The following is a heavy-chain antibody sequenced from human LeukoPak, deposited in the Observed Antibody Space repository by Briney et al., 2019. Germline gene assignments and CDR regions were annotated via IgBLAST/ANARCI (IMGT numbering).Heavy chain of an antibody. CDR3: ATSTKYRIRWGAFDI. D-gene: IGHD5-12*01. V-gene: IGHV1-2*02. CDR1: GDNFPGYY. CDR2: SHPYNGDT. Sequence: ASVKVSCKISGDNFPGYYMHWVRQAPGQGLEWMGWSHPYNGDTNYAQKFQGRVTMTKDTSINTAHMELSSLRSDDTAVYYCATSTKYRIRWGAFDIWGQGTMVTVSS. J-gene: IGHJ3*02.